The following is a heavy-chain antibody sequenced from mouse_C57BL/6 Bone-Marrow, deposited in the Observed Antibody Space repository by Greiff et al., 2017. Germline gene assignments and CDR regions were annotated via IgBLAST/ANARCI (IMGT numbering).Heavy chain of an antibody. J-gene: IGHJ1*03. V-gene: IGHV1-39*01. Sequence: EVQLQQSGPELVKPGASVKISCKATGYSFTDYKMKWVKQSNGNSLAWIGVIKPNSGTTSYNQKFKGKATLTVDQSSSTAYMQLNSLTSEDSAVYYCACSYWYFDVWGTGTTVTVSS. CDR3: ACSYWYFDV. CDR2: IKPNSGTT. CDR1: GYSFTDYK.